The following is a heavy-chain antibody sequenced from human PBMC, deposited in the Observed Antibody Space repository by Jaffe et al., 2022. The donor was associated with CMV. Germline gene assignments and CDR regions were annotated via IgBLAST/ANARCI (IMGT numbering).Heavy chain of an antibody. CDR1: GFTFSSYS. J-gene: IGHJ4*02. CDR3: ARALDYGDYGDFDY. D-gene: IGHD4-17*01. CDR2: ISSSSSYI. Sequence: EVQLVESGGGLVKPGGSLRLSCAASGFTFSSYSMNWVRQAPGKGLEWVSSISSSSSYIYYADSVKGRFTISRDNAKNSLYLQMNSLRAEDTAVYYCARALDYGDYGDFDYWGQGTLVTVSS. V-gene: IGHV3-21*01.